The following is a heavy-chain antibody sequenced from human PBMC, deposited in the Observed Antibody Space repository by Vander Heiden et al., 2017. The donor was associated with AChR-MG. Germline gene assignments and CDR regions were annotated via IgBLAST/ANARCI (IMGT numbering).Heavy chain of an antibody. CDR3: ARDVGYCSSTSCYPRYYFDY. J-gene: IGHJ4*02. D-gene: IGHD2-2*01. V-gene: IGHV3-30-3*01. Sequence: QVQLVESGGGVVQPGRSLRLSCAASGFPFSSYLMHGGRQAPGKGLEWVAVISYDGSNKYYADSVKGRFTISRDNSKNTLYLQMNSLRAEDTAVYYCARDVGYCSSTSCYPRYYFDYWGQGTLVTVSS. CDR1: GFPFSSYL. CDR2: ISYDGSNK.